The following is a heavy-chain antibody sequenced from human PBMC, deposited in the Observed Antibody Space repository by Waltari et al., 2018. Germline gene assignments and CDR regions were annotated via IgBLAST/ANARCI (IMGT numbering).Heavy chain of an antibody. CDR3: ASERRYSTGWNFYGMDV. CDR2: INPSGDYT. CDR1: GYTFSDYY. V-gene: IGHV1-46*01. Sequence: QVQLVQSGAEVKKPGASVTVSCKASGYTFSDYYVHWVRQAPGQGLEWMGIINPSGDYTIYAQKFQGRGSMTRDTSTSTVYMELNSLRSEDTAVYFCASERRYSTGWNFYGMDVWGQGTTVRASS. J-gene: IGHJ6*02. D-gene: IGHD6-19*01.